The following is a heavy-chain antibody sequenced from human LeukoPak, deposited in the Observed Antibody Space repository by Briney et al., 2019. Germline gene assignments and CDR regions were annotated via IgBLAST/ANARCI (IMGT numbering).Heavy chain of an antibody. Sequence: ASVKVSCKASGYTFTSYAMNWVRQAPGQGLEWMGLINTNTGNPTYAQGFTGRFVFSLDTSVSTAYLQISSLKAEDTAVYYCARVGLRIAARPLDYWGQGTLVTVSS. CDR1: GYTFTSYA. D-gene: IGHD6-6*01. J-gene: IGHJ4*02. CDR3: ARVGLRIAARPLDY. V-gene: IGHV7-4-1*02. CDR2: INTNTGNP.